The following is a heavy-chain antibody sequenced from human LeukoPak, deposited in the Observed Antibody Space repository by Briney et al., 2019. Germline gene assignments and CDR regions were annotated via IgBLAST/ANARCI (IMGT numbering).Heavy chain of an antibody. D-gene: IGHD3-10*02. J-gene: IGHJ3*02. Sequence: GRSLRLSCAASGFTFSNYGIHWVRQAPGKGLEWVPVISYDGSNKYYADSVKGRFTISRDNSKNTLYLQMNSLRAEDTAVYYCAKDRESMVRDGAFDIWGQGTMVSVSS. CDR1: GFTFSNYG. V-gene: IGHV3-30*18. CDR2: ISYDGSNK. CDR3: AKDRESMVRDGAFDI.